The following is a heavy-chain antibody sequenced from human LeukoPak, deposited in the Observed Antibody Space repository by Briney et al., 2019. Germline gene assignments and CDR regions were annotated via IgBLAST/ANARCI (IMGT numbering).Heavy chain of an antibody. CDR3: AKDGALYPFFFDS. D-gene: IGHD3-16*01. Sequence: PGGSLRLSCAASGFTFSSYAMSWVRQAPGKGLEWVSTISGSGGSTYYADSVKGRFTISRDNSKNTLYLQMDTLRGEDTAIYYCAKDGALYPFFFDSWGQGTLVTVSS. V-gene: IGHV3-23*01. CDR2: ISGSGGST. CDR1: GFTFSSYA. J-gene: IGHJ4*02.